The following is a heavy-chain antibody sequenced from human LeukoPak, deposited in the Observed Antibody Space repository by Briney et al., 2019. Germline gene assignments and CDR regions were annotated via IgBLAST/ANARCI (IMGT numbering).Heavy chain of an antibody. J-gene: IGHJ6*02. Sequence: GASVKVSCKASGGTFSSYAISWVRQAPGQGLEWMGWSSANNGNTNYAQKVQGRVTMTTDTSTSTAYMELRSLRSDDTAVYYCARGSTIFVGGLDVWGQGTTVTVSS. D-gene: IGHD3-3*01. CDR2: SSANNGNT. V-gene: IGHV1-18*01. CDR3: ARGSTIFVGGLDV. CDR1: GGTFSSYA.